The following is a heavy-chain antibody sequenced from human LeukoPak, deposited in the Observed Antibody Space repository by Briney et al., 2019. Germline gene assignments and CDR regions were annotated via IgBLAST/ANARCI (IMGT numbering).Heavy chain of an antibody. CDR3: ARGRSSGAKRFSLYYYMDV. D-gene: IGHD3-22*01. J-gene: IGHJ6*03. CDR2: IYYTGST. Sequence: PSETLSLTCTVSGGSISSYYWTWIRQPPGKGLEWIGYIYYTGSTNNNPSLRGRVTISVDTSKNQFSLKLSSVTAADTAVYYCARGRSSGAKRFSLYYYMDVWGRGTTVTVSS. CDR1: GGSISSYY. V-gene: IGHV4-59*01.